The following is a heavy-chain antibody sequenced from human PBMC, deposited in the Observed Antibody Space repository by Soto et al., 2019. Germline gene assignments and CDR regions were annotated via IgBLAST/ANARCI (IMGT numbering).Heavy chain of an antibody. Sequence: SETLSLTCTVSGGSISSGDYYCSWIRQPPGKGLEWIGYIYYSGSTYYNPSLKSRVSISVDTSKNQFSLKLSSVTAADTAVYYCARDSLYGGTFDYWGQGTLVTVSS. J-gene: IGHJ4*02. CDR1: GGSISSGDYY. V-gene: IGHV4-30-4*01. CDR2: IYYSGST. CDR3: ARDSLYGGTFDY. D-gene: IGHD2-15*01.